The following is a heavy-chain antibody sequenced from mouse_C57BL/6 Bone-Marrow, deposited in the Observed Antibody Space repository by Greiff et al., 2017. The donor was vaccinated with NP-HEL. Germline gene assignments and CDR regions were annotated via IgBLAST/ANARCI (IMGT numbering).Heavy chain of an antibody. D-gene: IGHD2-4*01. V-gene: IGHV3-6*01. Sequence: EVQLQQSGPGLVKPSQSLSLTCSVTGYSITSGYYWNWIRQFPGNKLEWMGYISYDGSNNYNPSLKNRISITRDTSKNQFFLKLNSVTTEDTATYYCARDFYYDYDVWYFDVWGTGTTVTVSS. CDR3: ARDFYYDYDVWYFDV. CDR2: ISYDGSN. J-gene: IGHJ1*03. CDR1: GYSITSGYY.